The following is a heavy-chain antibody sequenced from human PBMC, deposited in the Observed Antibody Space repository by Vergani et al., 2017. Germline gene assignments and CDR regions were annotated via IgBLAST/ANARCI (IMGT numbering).Heavy chain of an antibody. CDR1: GFTFSSYS. CDR3: ARRATITMVRSLDY. J-gene: IGHJ4*02. Sequence: EVQLVESGGGLVKPGGSLRLSCAASGFTFSSYSMNWVRQAPGKGLEWVSSICSSSSYIYYADSVKGRFPISRDNAKNSLYLQMNSLRAEDTAVYYCARRATITMVRSLDYWGQGTLVTVSS. V-gene: IGHV3-21*01. CDR2: ICSSSSYI. D-gene: IGHD3-10*01.